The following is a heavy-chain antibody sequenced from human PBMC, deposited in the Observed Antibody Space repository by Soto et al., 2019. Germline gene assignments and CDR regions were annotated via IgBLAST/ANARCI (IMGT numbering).Heavy chain of an antibody. J-gene: IGHJ4*02. V-gene: IGHV4-34*01. CDR1: GGSFSDYY. Sequence: QVQLQQWGAGLLKPSETLSLTCAVYGGSFSDYYWSWIRQSPGKGLEWIGEINHSGSTNYNPSLKSRVTISVDTSKNQFSLKLSSVTAADTAIYYCARDLNRQQRGLDIWGLGIPVTVSS. CDR3: ARDLNRQQRGLDI. D-gene: IGHD6-13*01. CDR2: INHSGST.